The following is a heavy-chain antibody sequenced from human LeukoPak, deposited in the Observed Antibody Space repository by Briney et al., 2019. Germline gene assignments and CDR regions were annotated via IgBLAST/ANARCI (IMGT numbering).Heavy chain of an antibody. CDR1: GGSISSYY. J-gene: IGHJ5*02. Sequence: SETLSLTCTVSGGSISSYYWSWIRQPAGKGLEWIGRIYTSGSTNYNPSLKSRDTMSVDTSKNQFSLKLSSVTAADTAVYYCARDGYYYDSSGYYYPGWFDPWGQGTLVTVSS. CDR2: IYTSGST. CDR3: ARDGYYYDSSGYYYPGWFDP. D-gene: IGHD3-22*01. V-gene: IGHV4-4*07.